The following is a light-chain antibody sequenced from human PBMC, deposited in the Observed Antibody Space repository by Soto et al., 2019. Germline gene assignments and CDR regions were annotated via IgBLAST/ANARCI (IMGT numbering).Light chain of an antibody. Sequence: DIQMTQSPSTQSASVGDRLTINCRASQNIERWLAWYQQKPGKAPKLLLYDVSSLESGVPSRFSSSGSGTEFILTINGLQPDDFATYFCQQFKSGTWTFGQGTKVDIK. CDR1: QNIERW. J-gene: IGKJ1*01. CDR3: QQFKSGTWT. CDR2: DVS. V-gene: IGKV1-5*01.